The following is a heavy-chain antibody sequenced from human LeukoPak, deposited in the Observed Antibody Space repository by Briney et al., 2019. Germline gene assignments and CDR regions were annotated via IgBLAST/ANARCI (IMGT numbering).Heavy chain of an antibody. CDR2: ISWNSYSI. J-gene: IGHJ6*03. V-gene: IGHV3-9*01. CDR1: GFTFDDYV. D-gene: IGHD3-22*01. Sequence: GGSLRLSCEASGFTFDDYVMHWVRQVPGKGLEWVSGISWNSYSIGYADSVKGRFTISRDNAKDSLYLQMNSLRVEDTAVYYCARGITMIASRYYYYYYYMDVWGKGTTVTISS. CDR3: ARGITMIASRYYYYYYYMDV.